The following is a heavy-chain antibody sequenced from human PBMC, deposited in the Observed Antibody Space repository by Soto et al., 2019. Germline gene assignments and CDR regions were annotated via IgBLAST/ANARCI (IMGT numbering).Heavy chain of an antibody. CDR3: ARGLWEATSFDS. CDR2: IYYSGST. J-gene: IGHJ4*02. V-gene: IGHV4-31*03. Sequence: QVQLQESGPGLVKPSQTLSLICTVSGGSISSGGYSWSWIRQHPGKGLEWIGYIYYSGSTYYNPSLKSRVSISVDTSKNQFSLKLSAVTAADTAVYYCARGLWEATSFDSWGQGTLVTVSS. CDR1: GGSISSGGYS. D-gene: IGHD1-26*01.